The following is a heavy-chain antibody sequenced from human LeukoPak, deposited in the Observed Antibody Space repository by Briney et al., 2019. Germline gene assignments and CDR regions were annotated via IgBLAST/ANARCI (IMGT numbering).Heavy chain of an antibody. CDR2: ISGSGGST. CDR1: GFAFSSYA. D-gene: IGHD4-17*01. Sequence: GGSLRLSCAASGFAFSSYAMSWVRQAPGKGLEWVSAISGSGGSTYYADSVKGRFTISRDNSKNTLYLQMNSLRAEDTAVYYCAKSFYGDYANWFDPWGQGTLVTVSS. V-gene: IGHV3-23*01. J-gene: IGHJ5*02. CDR3: AKSFYGDYANWFDP.